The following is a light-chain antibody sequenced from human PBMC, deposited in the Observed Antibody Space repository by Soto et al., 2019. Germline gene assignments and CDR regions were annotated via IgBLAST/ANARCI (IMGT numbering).Light chain of an antibody. CDR1: QSVSGS. CDR2: DAS. V-gene: IGKV3-20*01. CDR3: QQYGSSPPIT. Sequence: PVEKATLSCRASQSVSGSLGWYQQKPGQAPRLLIYDASNRATGIPARFSGSGSGTDFTLTISRLEAEDSAVYYCQQYGSSPPITFGQGTRLEIK. J-gene: IGKJ5*01.